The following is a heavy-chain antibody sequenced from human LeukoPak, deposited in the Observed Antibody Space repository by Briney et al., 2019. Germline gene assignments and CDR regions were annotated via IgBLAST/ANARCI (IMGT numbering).Heavy chain of an antibody. CDR3: ARETTSGREPTSGRPLDY. CDR2: MYSTGSS. J-gene: IGHJ4*02. CDR1: GGSISGYF. V-gene: IGHV4-4*07. D-gene: IGHD2-8*01. Sequence: PSETLSLTCTVSGGSISGYFWTWIRQPAGKGLEWIGLMYSTGSSNYNPSLKSRVTMSLDTSKNHFSLNLTSVTAADTAVYYCARETTSGREPTSGRPLDYWGQGTLVTVPS.